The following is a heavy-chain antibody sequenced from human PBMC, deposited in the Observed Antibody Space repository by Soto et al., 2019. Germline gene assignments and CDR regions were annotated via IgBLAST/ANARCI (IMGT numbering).Heavy chain of an antibody. CDR3: AKWRPCIAAAGDAFDI. CDR1: GFTFSSYA. V-gene: IGHV3-23*01. D-gene: IGHD6-13*01. Sequence: GGSLRLSCAASGFTFSSYAMSWVRQAPGKGLEWGSAISGSGGSTYYADSVKGRFTISRDNSKNTLYLQMNSLRAEDTAVYYCAKWRPCIAAAGDAFDIWGQGTMVTVSS. CDR2: ISGSGGST. J-gene: IGHJ3*02.